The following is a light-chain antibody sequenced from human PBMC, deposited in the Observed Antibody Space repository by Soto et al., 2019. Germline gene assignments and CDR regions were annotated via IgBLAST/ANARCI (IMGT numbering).Light chain of an antibody. J-gene: IGKJ5*01. V-gene: IGKV1-5*01. CDR3: QQYHTSSIT. CDR1: QTISSW. Sequence: DIQMTQSPSTLSASVGDRVTITCRASQTISSWLAWYQQKPGKAPTLLIYDASTLERGVPSRFSGTGSGTEFTLSIDSLQPDDFATYYCQQYHTSSITCGQGTRLEIK. CDR2: DAS.